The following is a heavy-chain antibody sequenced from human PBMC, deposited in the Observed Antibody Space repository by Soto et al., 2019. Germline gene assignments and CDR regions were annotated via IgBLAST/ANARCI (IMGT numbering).Heavy chain of an antibody. CDR2: VYYRSKWFH. D-gene: IGHD2-15*01. V-gene: IGHV6-1*01. CDR3: ARVHCSAGTCLDGLDF. Sequence: SQTLSLTCVISGDSVSSNGACWNWIRQSPSRGLQWLGRVYYRSKWFHDYAASVESRMAINPDTSRNQFSLQLNYVTPEDTAVYYCARVHCSAGTCLDGLDFWGQGTTVTVSS. J-gene: IGHJ6*02. CDR1: GDSVSSNGAC.